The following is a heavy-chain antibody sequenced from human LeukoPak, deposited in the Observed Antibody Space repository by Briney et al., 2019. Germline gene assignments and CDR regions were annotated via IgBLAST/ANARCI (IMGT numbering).Heavy chain of an antibody. V-gene: IGHV4-59*02. Sequence: SETLSLTCIVSGGSVSSYYWSWIRQTPGKEMEWIGYIYYRGSTNYNPSLKSRVTISLDTSKNQFSLKLSSVTAADTAVYYCARRIVGATAVFDPWGQGTLVTVSS. D-gene: IGHD1-26*01. J-gene: IGHJ5*02. CDR1: GGSVSSYY. CDR3: ARRIVGATAVFDP. CDR2: IYYRGST.